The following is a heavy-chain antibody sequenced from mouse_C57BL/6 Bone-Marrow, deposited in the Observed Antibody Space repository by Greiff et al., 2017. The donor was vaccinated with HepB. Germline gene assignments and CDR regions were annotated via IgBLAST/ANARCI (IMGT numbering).Heavy chain of an antibody. CDR2: ISGGGGNT. J-gene: IGHJ2*01. CDR3: ASITTVVATDYFDD. Sequence: EVMLVESGGGLVKPGGSLKLSCAASGFTFSSYTMSWVRQTPEKRLEWVATISGGGGNTYYPDSVKGRFTISRDNAKNTLYLQMSSLRSEDTAFYYCASITTVVATDYFDDWGQGTTLTVSS. V-gene: IGHV5-9*01. CDR1: GFTFSSYT. D-gene: IGHD1-1*01.